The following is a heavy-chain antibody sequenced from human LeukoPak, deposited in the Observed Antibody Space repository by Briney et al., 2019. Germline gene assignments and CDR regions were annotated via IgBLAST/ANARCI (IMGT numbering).Heavy chain of an antibody. CDR3: AKEFGGIAATGDY. Sequence: GGSLRLSCAASGFAFNRYAMSWVRQAPGKGLEWVSTLIGSDDSTYYADPVKGRFTISRDVSRNTLYLQMNSLRAEDTAVYYCAKEFGGIAATGDYWGQGTLVTVSS. D-gene: IGHD6-13*01. V-gene: IGHV3-23*01. CDR1: GFAFNRYA. J-gene: IGHJ4*02. CDR2: LIGSDDST.